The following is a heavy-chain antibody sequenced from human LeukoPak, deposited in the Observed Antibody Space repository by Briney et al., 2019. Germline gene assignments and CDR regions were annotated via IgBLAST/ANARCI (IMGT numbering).Heavy chain of an antibody. V-gene: IGHV6-1*01. Sequence: SQTLSLTCAISGDSVSSNSAAWNWIRQSPSRGLEWLGRTYYRSNWYNEYAVSVRSRITVNPDTSRNHFSLQQNSVTPDDTAVYYCARGTRGAFDIWAQGTMVTVSS. CDR2: TYYRSNWYN. J-gene: IGHJ3*02. CDR1: GDSVSSNSAA. CDR3: ARGTRGAFDI. D-gene: IGHD1-1*01.